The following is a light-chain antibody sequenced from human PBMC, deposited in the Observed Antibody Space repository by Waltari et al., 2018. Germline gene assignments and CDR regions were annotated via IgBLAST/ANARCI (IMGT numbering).Light chain of an antibody. Sequence: AIRMTQSPSSFSASTGDTITITCRASLGISKYLAWYQQKPGEAPKRLIYAASTLQSGVPSRFSGSGSGTDFTLTVSYLQSEDSATYYCQHYYNYPITFGGGTKVEI. V-gene: IGKV1-8*01. CDR1: LGISKY. J-gene: IGKJ4*01. CDR2: AAS. CDR3: QHYYNYPIT.